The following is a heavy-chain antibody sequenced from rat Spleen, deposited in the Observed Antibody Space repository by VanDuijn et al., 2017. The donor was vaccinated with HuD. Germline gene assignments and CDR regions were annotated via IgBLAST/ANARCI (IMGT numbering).Heavy chain of an antibody. Sequence: EVQLVESGGGLVQPGRSLKLSCVASGFTFNNYWMTWIRQAPGKGLEWVASITNTGRSTYYPDSVRGRFAISRDTAENTLYLQMNSLRSEDTATYYCSSNNFDYWGRGVVVTVSS. CDR2: ITNTGRST. J-gene: IGHJ2*01. V-gene: IGHV5-31*01. D-gene: IGHD1-10*01. CDR3: SSNNFDY. CDR1: GFTFNNYW.